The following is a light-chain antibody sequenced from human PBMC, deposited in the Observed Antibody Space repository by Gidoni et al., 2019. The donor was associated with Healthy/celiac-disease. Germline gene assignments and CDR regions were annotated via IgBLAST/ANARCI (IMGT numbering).Light chain of an antibody. CDR3: QSYDSSLSAYVV. J-gene: IGLJ2*01. CDR2: CNS. CDR1: SSNIGAGYV. V-gene: IGLV1-40*01. Sequence: QSVLPQPPSVSGAPGQRVTISCTGSSSNIGAGYVVHWYQQLPGTAPKLLIYCNSNRPSGVPDRFSGSKSGTSASLAITGLQAEDEADYYCQSYDSSLSAYVVFGGVTKLTVL.